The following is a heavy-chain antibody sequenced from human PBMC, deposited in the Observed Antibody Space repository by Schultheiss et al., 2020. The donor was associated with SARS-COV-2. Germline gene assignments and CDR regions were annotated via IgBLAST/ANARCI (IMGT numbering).Heavy chain of an antibody. CDR2: IYHSGST. CDR1: GYSISSGYY. CDR3: ARDGYCSGGTCYADLYYYYYMDV. J-gene: IGHJ6*03. V-gene: IGHV4-38-2*02. D-gene: IGHD2-15*01. Sequence: LRLSCAVSGYSISSGYYWGWIRQPPGKGLEWIGSIYHSGSTYYNPSLKSRVTISVDTSKNQFSLKLSSVTAADTAVYYCARDGYCSGGTCYADLYYYYYMDVWGKGTTVTVSS.